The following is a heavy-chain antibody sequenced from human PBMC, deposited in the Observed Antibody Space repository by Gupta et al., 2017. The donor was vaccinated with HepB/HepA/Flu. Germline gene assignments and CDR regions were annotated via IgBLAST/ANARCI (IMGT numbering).Heavy chain of an antibody. J-gene: IGHJ3*02. CDR3: ATSYYYDDSGYYYVPDAFDI. CDR1: GSTFSDYY. V-gene: IGHV3-11*01. CDR2: VSSSGNIV. Sequence: VDLVESGGGVVKPGGSLRLYCAGYGSTFSDYYMTWIRQAQGKGLEWVSYVSSSGNIVSYADSVKGRFSISRDNAKKSVYLQMNSLRAEDTAVYFCATSYYYDDSGYYYVPDAFDIWGQGTMVTVSS. D-gene: IGHD3-22*01.